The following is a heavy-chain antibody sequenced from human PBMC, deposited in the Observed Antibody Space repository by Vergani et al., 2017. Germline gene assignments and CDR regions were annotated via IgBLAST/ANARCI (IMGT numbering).Heavy chain of an antibody. Sequence: QLVQSGAEVKKPGSSVKVSCKASGGTFSSYAISWVRQAPGQGLEWMGGIIPIFGTANYAQKFQGRVTITADESTSTAYMELSSLRAEDTAVYYCASEEYSSSSGAYYYYGMDVWGQGTTVTVSS. CDR2: IIPIFGTA. CDR1: GGTFSSYA. J-gene: IGHJ6*02. D-gene: IGHD6-6*01. CDR3: ASEEYSSSSGAYYYYGMDV. V-gene: IGHV1-69*01.